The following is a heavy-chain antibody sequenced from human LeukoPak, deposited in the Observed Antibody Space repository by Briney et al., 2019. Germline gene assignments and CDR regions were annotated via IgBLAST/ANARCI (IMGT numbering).Heavy chain of an antibody. CDR1: GGSISSYY. CDR2: IYYSGST. CDR3: ARETSITIFGVVTATYDAFDI. Sequence: PSETLSLTCTVSGGSISSYYWSWIRQPPGKGLEWIGYIYYSGSTNYNPSLKSRVTISVDTSKNQFPLKLSSVTAADTAVYYCARETSITIFGVVTATYDAFDIWGQGTMVTVSS. V-gene: IGHV4-59*01. D-gene: IGHD3-3*01. J-gene: IGHJ3*02.